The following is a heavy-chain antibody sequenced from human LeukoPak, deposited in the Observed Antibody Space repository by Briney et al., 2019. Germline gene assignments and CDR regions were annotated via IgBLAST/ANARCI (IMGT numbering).Heavy chain of an antibody. Sequence: GGSLRLSCAASGFTFSSYAMHWVRQAPGKGLEWVAVISYDGSNKYYADSVKGRFTISRDNSKNTLYLQMNSLRAEDTAVYYCARDIVVVPAAIYYYGMDVWGQGTTVTVSS. V-gene: IGHV3-30-3*01. CDR3: ARDIVVVPAAIYYYGMDV. J-gene: IGHJ6*02. D-gene: IGHD2-2*01. CDR2: ISYDGSNK. CDR1: GFTFSSYA.